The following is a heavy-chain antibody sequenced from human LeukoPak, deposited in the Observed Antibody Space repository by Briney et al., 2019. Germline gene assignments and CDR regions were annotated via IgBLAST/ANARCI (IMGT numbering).Heavy chain of an antibody. J-gene: IGHJ4*02. CDR3: GRDPTYRNYFDS. V-gene: IGHV1-46*02. Sequence: ASVKVSCKASGISLNNYHMHWVRQAPGQGLEWLGIIRPGGDGPSYAQKFQGRVTMTRDMSTSTVYMELSSLTSDDTAVYYCGRDPTYRNYFDSWGQGTLVTVSS. D-gene: IGHD1-1*01. CDR1: GISLNNYH. CDR2: IRPGGDGP.